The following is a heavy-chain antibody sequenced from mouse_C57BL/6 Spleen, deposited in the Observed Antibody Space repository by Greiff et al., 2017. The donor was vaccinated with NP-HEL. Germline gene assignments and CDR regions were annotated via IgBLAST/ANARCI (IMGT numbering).Heavy chain of an antibody. CDR2: IYPGDGDT. J-gene: IGHJ2*01. CDR1: GYAFSSSW. D-gene: IGHD1-1*01. V-gene: IGHV1-82*01. CDR3: AREDYGSSYSSSFDY. Sequence: QVQLQQSGPELVKPGASVKISCKASGYAFSSSWMNWVKQRPGKGLEWIGRIYPGDGDTNYNGKFKGKATLTADKSSSTAYMQLSSLTSEDSAVYFCAREDYGSSYSSSFDYWGQGTTLTVSS.